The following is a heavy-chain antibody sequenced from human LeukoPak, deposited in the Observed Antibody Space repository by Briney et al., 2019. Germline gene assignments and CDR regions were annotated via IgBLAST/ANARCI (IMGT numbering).Heavy chain of an antibody. CDR3: ARSGGNYYSI. J-gene: IGHJ3*02. Sequence: GESLKISCKGSGYRFTSYWIGLVRQMPGKGLEWMGIIYPGDSDTIYSPSFQGQVTISADKSTSTANLQWSSLKASDTAMYYCARSGGNYYSIWGQGTMVTVSS. V-gene: IGHV5-51*01. CDR2: IYPGDSDT. CDR1: GYRFTSYW. D-gene: IGHD1-26*01.